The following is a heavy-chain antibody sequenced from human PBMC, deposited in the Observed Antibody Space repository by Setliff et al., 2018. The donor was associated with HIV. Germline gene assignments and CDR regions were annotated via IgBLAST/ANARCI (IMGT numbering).Heavy chain of an antibody. CDR2: IKQDGSEK. CDR3: ARRSSSGWFDYYYYYMDV. Sequence: GGSLRLSCAASGFTFSSYWMSWVRQAPGKGLEWVANIKQDGSEKYYVDSVKVRFTISRDNAKNSLYLQMNSLRAEDTAVYYCARRSSSGWFDYYYYYMDVWGKGTTVTVSS. V-gene: IGHV3-7*03. D-gene: IGHD6-19*01. J-gene: IGHJ6*03. CDR1: GFTFSSYW.